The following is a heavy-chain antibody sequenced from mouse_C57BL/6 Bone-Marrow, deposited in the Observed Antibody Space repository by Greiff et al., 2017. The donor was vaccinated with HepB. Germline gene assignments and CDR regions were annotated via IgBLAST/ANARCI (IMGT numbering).Heavy chain of an antibody. CDR3: ARCDGYLGAY. D-gene: IGHD2-3*01. J-gene: IGHJ3*01. Sequence: QVQLQQPGAELVRPGTSVKVSCKAPGYAFTNYLIEWVKQRPGQGLEWIGVINPGSGGTNYNEKFKGKATLTADKSSSTAYMQLSSLTSEDSAVYFCARCDGYLGAYWGQGTLVTVSA. CDR2: INPGSGGT. V-gene: IGHV1-54*01. CDR1: GYAFTNYL.